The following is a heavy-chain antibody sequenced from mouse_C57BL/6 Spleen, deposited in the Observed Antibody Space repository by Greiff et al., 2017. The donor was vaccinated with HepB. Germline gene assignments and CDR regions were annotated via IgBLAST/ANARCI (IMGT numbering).Heavy chain of an antibody. V-gene: IGHV1-26*01. CDR2: INPNNGGT. Sequence: EVQLQQSGPELVKPGASVKISCKASGYTFTDYYMNWVKQSHGKSLEWIGDINPNNGGTSYNQKFKGKATLTVDKSSSTAYMELRSLTSEDSAVYYCARAYGSSYGGYFDYWGQGTTLTVSS. CDR3: ARAYGSSYGGYFDY. J-gene: IGHJ2*01. CDR1: GYTFTDYY. D-gene: IGHD1-1*01.